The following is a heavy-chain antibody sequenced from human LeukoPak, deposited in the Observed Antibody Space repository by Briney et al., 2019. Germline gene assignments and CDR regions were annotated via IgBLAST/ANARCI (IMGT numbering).Heavy chain of an antibody. V-gene: IGHV4-34*01. CDR3: ARGSCSSTSCHNWFDP. CDR1: GGSFSGYY. D-gene: IGHD2-2*01. Sequence: PSETLSLTCAVYGGSFSGYYWSWIRQPPGKGLEWIGEINHSGSTNYNPSLKSRVTISVDTSKNQFSLKLSSATAADTAVYYCARGSCSSTSCHNWFDPWGQGTLVTVSS. CDR2: INHSGST. J-gene: IGHJ5*02.